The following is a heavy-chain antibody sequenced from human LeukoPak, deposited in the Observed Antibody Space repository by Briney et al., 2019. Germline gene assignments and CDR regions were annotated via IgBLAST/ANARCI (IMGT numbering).Heavy chain of an antibody. D-gene: IGHD3-22*01. J-gene: IGHJ5*02. CDR3: AKRDQWFFNWFDP. Sequence: GGSLRLSCAASGFTFSSYGMSWVRQAPGKGLEWVSAISGSGGSTYYADSVKGRFTISRDDSKNTLYLQMNSLRAEDTAVYYCAKRDQWFFNWFDPWGQGTLVTVSS. CDR1: GFTFSSYG. CDR2: ISGSGGST. V-gene: IGHV3-23*01.